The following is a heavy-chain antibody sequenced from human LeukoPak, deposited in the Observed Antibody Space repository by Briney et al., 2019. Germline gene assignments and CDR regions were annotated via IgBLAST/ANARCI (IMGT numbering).Heavy chain of an antibody. CDR2: ISAYNGNT. J-gene: IGHJ6*03. V-gene: IGHV1-18*01. D-gene: IGHD2-2*01. CDR1: GYTFTSYG. Sequence: ASVKVSCKASGYTFTSYGISWVRQAPGQGLEWMGWISAYNGNTNYAQKLQGRVTLTTDTSTSTAYMELRSLRSDDTAVYYCAREGPPQQYQLPSPTYYYYYYYMDVWGKGTTVTVSS. CDR3: AREGPPQQYQLPSPTYYYYYYYMDV.